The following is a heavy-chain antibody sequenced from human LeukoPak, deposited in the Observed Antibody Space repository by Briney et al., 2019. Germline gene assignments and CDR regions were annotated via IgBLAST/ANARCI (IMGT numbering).Heavy chain of an antibody. Sequence: AASVKVSCKASGGTFSSYAISWVRQAPGQGLEWMGGIIPIFGTANYAQKFQGRVTMTEDTSTDTAYMELSSLRSEDTAVYYCATALSIAAAGNPLDHWGQGTLVTVSS. CDR3: ATALSIAAAGNPLDH. CDR1: GGTFSSYA. J-gene: IGHJ4*02. D-gene: IGHD6-13*01. V-gene: IGHV1-69*06. CDR2: IIPIFGTA.